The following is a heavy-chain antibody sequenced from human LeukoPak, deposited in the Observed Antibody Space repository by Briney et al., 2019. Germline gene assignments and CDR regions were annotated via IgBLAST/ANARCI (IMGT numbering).Heavy chain of an antibody. J-gene: IGHJ4*02. CDR3: AKSPYYYDSSGYYYFDY. CDR1: GFTFSSYA. V-gene: IGHV3-23*01. Sequence: GGSLRLSCAASGFTFSSYAMSWVRQAPGKGLEWVSAISGSGGSTYYADSVKGRFTISRDNTKNTLYLQMNSLRAEDTAVYYCAKSPYYYDSSGYYYFDYWGQGTLVTVSS. D-gene: IGHD3-22*01. CDR2: ISGSGGST.